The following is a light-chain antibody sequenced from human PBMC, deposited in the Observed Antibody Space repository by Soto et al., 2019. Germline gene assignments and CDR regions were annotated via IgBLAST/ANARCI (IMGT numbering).Light chain of an antibody. CDR1: PSVRSNF. CDR2: GAS. J-gene: IGKJ5*01. Sequence: EIVLTQSPGTLSLSPGERATLSCRASPSVRSNFLAWYQQKPGQAPRLLIYGASNRATGIPNRFSGSGSGTDVTLTISRLEPKDFAVYDCQQCGSSPITFGQGTRLEI. CDR3: QQCGSSPIT. V-gene: IGKV3-20*01.